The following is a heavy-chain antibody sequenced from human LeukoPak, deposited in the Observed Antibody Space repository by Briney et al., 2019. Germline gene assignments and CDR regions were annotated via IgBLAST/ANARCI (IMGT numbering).Heavy chain of an antibody. V-gene: IGHV3-9*01. CDR2: ISWNSGSI. CDR3: AGRDWFDP. J-gene: IGHJ5*02. CDR1: GFSFEDYA. Sequence: GGSLRLSCAASGFSFEDYAMHWVRQAPGKGLEWASGISWNSGSIGYADSVKGRFTISRDNAKNSLYLQMNSLRAEDTALYYCAGRDWFDPWGQGTLVTVSS.